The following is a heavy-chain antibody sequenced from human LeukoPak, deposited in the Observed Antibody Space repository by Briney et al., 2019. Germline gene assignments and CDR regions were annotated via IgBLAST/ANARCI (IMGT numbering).Heavy chain of an antibody. D-gene: IGHD3-10*01. Sequence: SETLSLTCPVSGSSISFYYWNWIRQSPGGGLEWIGYIYAGGSTNYNPSLKTRVTISIDTSKNQFSLNLTSVTAADTALYYCARSRRSSGDWFDPWAREPWSPSPQ. CDR3: ARSRRSSGDWFDP. J-gene: IGHJ5*02. CDR1: GSSISFYY. CDR2: IYAGGST. V-gene: IGHV4-4*09.